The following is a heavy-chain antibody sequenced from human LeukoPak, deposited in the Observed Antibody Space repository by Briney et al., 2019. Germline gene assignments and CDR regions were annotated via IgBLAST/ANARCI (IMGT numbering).Heavy chain of an antibody. V-gene: IGHV4-34*01. Sequence: SETLSLTCAVYGGSFSGYYWSWIRQPPGKGLEWIGEINHSGSTNYNPSLKSRVTISVDTSKNQFSLKLSSVTAADTAVYYCARGNYDILTGRSEAAFDSWGQGTMVTVSS. CDR2: INHSGST. CDR3: ARGNYDILTGRSEAAFDS. J-gene: IGHJ3*02. CDR1: GGSFSGYY. D-gene: IGHD3-9*01.